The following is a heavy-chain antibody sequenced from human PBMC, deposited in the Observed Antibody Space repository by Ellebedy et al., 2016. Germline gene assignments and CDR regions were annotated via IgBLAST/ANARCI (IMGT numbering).Heavy chain of an antibody. Sequence: SQTLSLTCXVYGGSFRGYYWSWIRQPPGKGLEWIGEINHSGSTNYNPSLKSRVTISVDTSKNQFSLKLSSVTAADTAVYYCARGTGDYWGQGTLVTVSS. CDR3: ARGTGDY. CDR1: GGSFRGYY. CDR2: INHSGST. V-gene: IGHV4-34*01. J-gene: IGHJ4*02.